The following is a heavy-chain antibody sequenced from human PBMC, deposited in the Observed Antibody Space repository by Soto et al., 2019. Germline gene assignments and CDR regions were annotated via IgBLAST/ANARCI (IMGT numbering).Heavy chain of an antibody. CDR1: GFTFSSYA. J-gene: IGHJ6*02. CDR2: ISYDGSNK. Sequence: QVQLVESGGGVVQPGRSLRLSCAASGFTFSSYAMHWVRQARGKGLEWVAVISYDGSNKYYADSVKGRFTISRDNSKNTLYLLMNSLRDEDTAVYYCASPKGKYQLLPLDVWGQGTTVTVSS. D-gene: IGHD2-2*01. CDR3: ASPKGKYQLLPLDV. V-gene: IGHV3-30-3*01.